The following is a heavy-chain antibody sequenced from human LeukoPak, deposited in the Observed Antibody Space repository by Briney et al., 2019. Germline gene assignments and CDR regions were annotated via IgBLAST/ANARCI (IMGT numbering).Heavy chain of an antibody. CDR1: GGTFSSYA. CDR3: AIRFLEWLGFDY. V-gene: IGHV1-69*13. CDR2: IIPIFGTA. D-gene: IGHD3-3*01. J-gene: IGHJ4*02. Sequence: ASVKVSCKASGGTFSSYAISWVRQAPGQGLEWMGGIIPIFGTANYAQKFQGRVTITADESTSTAYMELSSLRSEDTAVYYCAIRFLEWLGFDYWGQGTLVTVSS.